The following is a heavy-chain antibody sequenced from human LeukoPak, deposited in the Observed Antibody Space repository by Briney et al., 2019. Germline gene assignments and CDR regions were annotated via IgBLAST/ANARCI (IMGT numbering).Heavy chain of an antibody. CDR2: ISYDGST. D-gene: IGHD2-21*01. J-gene: IGHJ5*02. V-gene: IGHV3-74*01. CDR1: GFTFSSYW. CDR3: TRDPGGGGARGHNWFDP. Sequence: GGSLRLSCVACGFTFSSYWMHWVRQGPGKGLEWVSRISYDGSTHYADFVKGRFTISRDNAKDTLYLQLNSLRVDDTAMYFCTRDPGGGGARGHNWFDPWGQGTLVTVSS.